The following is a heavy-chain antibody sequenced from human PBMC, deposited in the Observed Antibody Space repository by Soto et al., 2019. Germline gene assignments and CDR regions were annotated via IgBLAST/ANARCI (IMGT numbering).Heavy chain of an antibody. CDR2: ISYDGSNK. Sequence: GGSLRLTYAASGFTFSSYSMHWVRQAPGKGLEWVAVISYDGSNKYNADSVTGRFTISKDNSKIPLYLQMCSLRAEDTVVYYCASSYSSRLRFDWFETWGQGTLVHVPS. D-gene: IGHD6-13*01. CDR1: GFTFSSYS. CDR3: ASSYSSRLRFDWFET. V-gene: IGHV3-30-3*01. J-gene: IGHJ5*02.